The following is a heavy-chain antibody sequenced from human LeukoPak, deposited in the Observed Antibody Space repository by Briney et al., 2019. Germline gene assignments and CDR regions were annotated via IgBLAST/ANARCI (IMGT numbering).Heavy chain of an antibody. D-gene: IGHD3-22*01. CDR2: IYYSGST. V-gene: IGHV4-59*01. J-gene: IGHJ4*02. CDR3: ASSYYDSSGYDSQTFDY. Sequence: SETLSLTCTVSGGSISSYYWSWIRQPPGKGLEWIGYIYYSGSTNYNPSLKSRVTISVDTSKNQFPLKLSSVTAADTAVYYCASSYYDSSGYDSQTFDYWGQGTLVTVSS. CDR1: GGSISSYY.